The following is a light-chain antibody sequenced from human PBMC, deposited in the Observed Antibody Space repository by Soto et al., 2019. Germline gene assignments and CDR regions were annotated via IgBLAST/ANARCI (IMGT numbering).Light chain of an antibody. J-gene: IGLJ1*01. Sequence: QSALTQPASVSGSPGQSITISCTGTSSDVGLYDYVSWYQQHPGKAPQLMISAVSNRPSGVSNRFSASKSGNTASLFISGLQAEDEADYYCSSYTSDSSYVFGSGTKVTVL. CDR2: AVS. CDR1: SSDVGLYDY. CDR3: SSYTSDSSYV. V-gene: IGLV2-14*01.